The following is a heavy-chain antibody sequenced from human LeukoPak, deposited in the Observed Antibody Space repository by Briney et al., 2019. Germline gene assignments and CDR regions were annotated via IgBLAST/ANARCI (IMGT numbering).Heavy chain of an antibody. CDR2: IIPIFGTP. J-gene: IGHJ4*02. V-gene: IGHV1-69*05. CDR1: GGTFSSYA. Sequence: GASVKVSCKASGGTFSSYAISWVRQAPGQGLEWMGGIIPIFGTPNYAQKFQGRVTITTDESTSTAYMEMSSLRSEDTAVYYCAREPRYISFDVYFDSWGQGTLVTVSS. D-gene: IGHD2-2*02. CDR3: AREPRYISFDVYFDS.